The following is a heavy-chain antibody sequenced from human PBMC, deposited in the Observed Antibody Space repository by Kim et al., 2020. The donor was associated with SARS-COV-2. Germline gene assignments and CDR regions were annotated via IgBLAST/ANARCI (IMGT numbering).Heavy chain of an antibody. V-gene: IGHV4-31*03. CDR2: IYYSGST. D-gene: IGHD3-22*01. CDR1: GGSISSGGYY. J-gene: IGHJ4*02. CDR3: ARLDVTMTFTY. Sequence: SETLSLTCTVSGGSISSGGYYWSWIRQHPGKGLEWIGYIYYSGSTYYNPSLKSRVTISVDTSKNQFSLKLSSVTAADTAVYYCARLDVTMTFTYWGQGTLVTVSS.